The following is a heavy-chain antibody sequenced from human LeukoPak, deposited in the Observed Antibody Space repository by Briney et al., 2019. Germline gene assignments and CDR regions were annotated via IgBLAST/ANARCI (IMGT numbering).Heavy chain of an antibody. J-gene: IGHJ6*03. CDR2: ISPYNSNT. CDR3: ARIYYYYYYMDV. CDR1: GGTFSSYA. V-gene: IGHV1-18*01. Sequence: ASVKVSCKASGGTFSSYAISWVRQAPGQGLEWMGWISPYNSNTYYAQNLQGRVTMTTDTSTSTTYMELRSLRSDDTAVYYCARIYYYYYYMDVWGKGTTVTVSS.